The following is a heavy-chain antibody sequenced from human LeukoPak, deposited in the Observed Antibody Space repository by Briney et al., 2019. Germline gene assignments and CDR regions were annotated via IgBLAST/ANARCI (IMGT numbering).Heavy chain of an antibody. Sequence: PGGSLRLSCAASGFTVSSNYMSWVRQAPGKGLEWVSVIYTGGTTYYANSVKGRFTISRDSSKSMLYLQMNSLRVEDTAVYYCARYRLGHWGQGTLVTVSS. CDR1: GFTVSSNY. CDR2: IYTGGTT. J-gene: IGHJ4*02. CDR3: ARYRLGH. V-gene: IGHV3-53*01. D-gene: IGHD6-19*01.